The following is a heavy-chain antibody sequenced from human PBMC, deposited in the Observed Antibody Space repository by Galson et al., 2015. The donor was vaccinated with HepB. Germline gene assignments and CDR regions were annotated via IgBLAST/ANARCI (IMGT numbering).Heavy chain of an antibody. D-gene: IGHD2-2*03. CDR3: ARDGYCSSTSCYGYFDL. CDR2: IWYDGSNK. J-gene: IGHJ2*01. CDR1: GFTFSSYG. V-gene: IGHV3-30*19. Sequence: SLRLSCAASGFTFSSYGMHWVRQAPGKGLEWVAVIWYDGSNKYYADSVKGRFTISRDNSKNTLYLQMNSLRAEDTAVYYCARDGYCSSTSCYGYFDLWGRGTLVTVSS.